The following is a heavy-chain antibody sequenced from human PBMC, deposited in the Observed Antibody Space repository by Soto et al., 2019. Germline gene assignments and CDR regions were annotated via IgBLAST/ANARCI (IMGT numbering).Heavy chain of an antibody. V-gene: IGHV4-30-4*01. J-gene: IGHJ6*02. Sequence: SETLSLTCSVSGGSISSGYYYWSWIRQPPGKGLEWIGNIYYSGNTYYNPSLKSRVTISVDKSKNQFSLKLSSVTAADTAVYYCARVWNDGMDVWGQGTTVTVSS. CDR3: ARVWNDGMDV. D-gene: IGHD1-1*01. CDR2: IYYSGNT. CDR1: GGSISSGYYY.